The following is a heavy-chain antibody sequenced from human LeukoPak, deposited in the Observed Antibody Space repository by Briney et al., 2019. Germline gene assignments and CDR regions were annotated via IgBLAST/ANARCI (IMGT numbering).Heavy chain of an antibody. J-gene: IGHJ4*02. V-gene: IGHV3-7*03. CDR3: ARDNGWSADF. D-gene: IGHD2-15*01. CDR1: GFTFSRHW. CDR2: IKQDGSAK. Sequence: PGGSLRLSCAASGFTFSRHWMYWVRQAPGKGLEWVANIKQDGSAKPYVDSVKGRFTISRDNAKNSLFLQMNSLRAEDTAVYYCARDNGWSADFWGQGTLVPSPQ.